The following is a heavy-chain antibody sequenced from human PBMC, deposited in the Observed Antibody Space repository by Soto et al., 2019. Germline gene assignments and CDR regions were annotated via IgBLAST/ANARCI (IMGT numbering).Heavy chain of an antibody. CDR1: GGTFGSYA. Sequence: SVKVSCKASGGTFGSYAISWGRQAPGQGLEWMGGIIPIFGTANYAQKFQGRVTITADESTSTAYMELSSLRSEDTAVYYCARRGSSSWYILASYNWFDPWGQGTLVTVSS. CDR2: IIPIFGTA. CDR3: ARRGSSSWYILASYNWFDP. D-gene: IGHD6-13*01. J-gene: IGHJ5*02. V-gene: IGHV1-69*13.